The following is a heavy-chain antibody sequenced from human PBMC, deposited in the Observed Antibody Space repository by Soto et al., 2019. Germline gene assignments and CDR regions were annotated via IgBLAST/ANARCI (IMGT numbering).Heavy chain of an antibody. Sequence: SVKVSCKASGGTFSSYAISWVRQAPGQGLEWMGGIIPIFGTANYAQKFQGRVTITADESTSTAYMELSSLRSDYTAVYYCARLDPGRWYYFDYSGQGTLVTLSS. CDR1: GGTFSSYA. D-gene: IGHD2-15*01. J-gene: IGHJ4*02. V-gene: IGHV1-69*13. CDR2: IIPIFGTA. CDR3: ARLDPGRWYYFDY.